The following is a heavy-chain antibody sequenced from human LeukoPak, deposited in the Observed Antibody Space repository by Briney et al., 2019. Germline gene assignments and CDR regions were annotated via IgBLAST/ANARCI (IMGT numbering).Heavy chain of an antibody. V-gene: IGHV4-34*01. CDR3: ARGRVYVGGASSYYYGMDV. Sequence: SETLSLTCAVYGGSFSGYYWSWIRQPPGKGLEWIGEINHSGSTNYNPSLKSRVTISVDTSKNQFSLKLSSVTAADTAVYYCARGRVYVGGASSYYYGMDVGGKGPTVTVS. J-gene: IGHJ6*04. D-gene: IGHD1-26*01. CDR2: INHSGST. CDR1: GGSFSGYY.